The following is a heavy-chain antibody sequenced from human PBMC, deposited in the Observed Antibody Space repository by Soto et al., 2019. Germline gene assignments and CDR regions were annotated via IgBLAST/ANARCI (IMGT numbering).Heavy chain of an antibody. D-gene: IGHD3-3*01. Sequence: PGGSLRLSCAASGFTFSSYAMHWVRQAPGKGLEYVSAITSNGGNTDYASSVKGRFTISRDNSKNTLYLQMGSLRAEDMAVYYCAKDPSGTSIYYADFWGQGSVVTGSS. CDR2: ITSNGGNT. V-gene: IGHV3-64*01. CDR1: GFTFSSYA. CDR3: AKDPSGTSIYYADF. J-gene: IGHJ4*02.